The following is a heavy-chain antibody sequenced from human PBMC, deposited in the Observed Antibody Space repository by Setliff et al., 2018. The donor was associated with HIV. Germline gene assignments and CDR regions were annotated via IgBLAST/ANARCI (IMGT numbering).Heavy chain of an antibody. J-gene: IGHJ4*02. D-gene: IGHD2-15*01. CDR2: IYYSGST. Sequence: PSETLSLTCTVSGGAISSRSYYWGWIRQPPAKGLEWIGSIYYSGSTYYNPSLKSRVTFSLDTSKNQFSLRLSSVTAADTAVYYCARDAGGSVGNYYFDYWGQGTLVTVSS. CDR1: GGAISSRSYY. CDR3: ARDAGGSVGNYYFDY. V-gene: IGHV4-39*07.